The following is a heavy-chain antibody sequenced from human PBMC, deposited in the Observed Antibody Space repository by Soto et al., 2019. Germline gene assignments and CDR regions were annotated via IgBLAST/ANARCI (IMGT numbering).Heavy chain of an antibody. D-gene: IGHD6-19*01. V-gene: IGHV3-48*03. CDR2: ISSSGSTI. Sequence: GGSLRLSCAASGFTFSSYEMNWVRQAPGKGLEWVSYISSSGSTIYYADSVKGRFTISRDNAKNSLYLQMNSLRAEDTAVYYCARDESEKQWLGQNDAFDICGQGTMVTV. J-gene: IGHJ3*02. CDR3: ARDESEKQWLGQNDAFDI. CDR1: GFTFSSYE.